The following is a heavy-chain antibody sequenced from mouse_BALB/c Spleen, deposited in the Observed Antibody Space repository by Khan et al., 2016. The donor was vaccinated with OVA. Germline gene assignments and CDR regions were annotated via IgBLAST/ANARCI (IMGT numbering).Heavy chain of an antibody. Sequence: VQLQQSGAELARPGASVKMSCKASGYTFTSYTIHWIKLRPGQGLEWIGYINPSNGYTTYNQKFKDKATLTADKSSTTAYMELSRLTSDDSALYNCVRDGAYHRNDGWFAYWGQGTLVTVSA. CDR1: GYTFTSYT. J-gene: IGHJ3*01. CDR2: INPSNGYT. V-gene: IGHV1-4*01. CDR3: VRDGAYHRNDGWFAY. D-gene: IGHD2-14*01.